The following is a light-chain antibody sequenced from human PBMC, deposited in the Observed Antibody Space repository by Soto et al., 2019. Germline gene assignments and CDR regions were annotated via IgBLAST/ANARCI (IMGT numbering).Light chain of an antibody. Sequence: DIQMTQSPSTLSASVGDRVTITCRASLSISNWLAWYQQKPGNAPKLLIFDASSLESGVPSRFSGSGSGTEFTLTITSLQPDDFATYYCQQYKSYPQTFGQGTKVVI. CDR3: QQYKSYPQT. V-gene: IGKV1-5*01. CDR1: LSISNW. CDR2: DAS. J-gene: IGKJ1*01.